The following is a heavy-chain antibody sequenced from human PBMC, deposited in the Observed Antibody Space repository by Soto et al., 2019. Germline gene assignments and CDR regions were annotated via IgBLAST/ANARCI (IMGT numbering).Heavy chain of an antibody. V-gene: IGHV3-74*01. Sequence: EVQLVESGGGLVQPGGSLRLSCAASGFTFSSYWMHWVRQAPGKGLVWVSRINTDESSTTYADSVKGRFTISRDNAKNTLYLQMNSLRVGGTAVYYCARRGPVTGLAYWGQGTLVSVSS. CDR2: INTDESST. J-gene: IGHJ4*02. CDR1: GFTFSSYW. CDR3: ARRGPVTGLAY. D-gene: IGHD1-20*01.